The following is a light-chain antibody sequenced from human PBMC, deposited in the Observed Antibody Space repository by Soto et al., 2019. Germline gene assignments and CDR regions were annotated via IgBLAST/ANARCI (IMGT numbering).Light chain of an antibody. J-gene: IGKJ2*01. V-gene: IGKV3-20*01. CDR2: AAS. CDR3: QQYRASPPSA. CDR1: QSINNNY. Sequence: EIVLTQSPGTLSLSPGESATLSCRASQSINNNYLAWYQQKPGQAPRLLIYAASSRATGIPDRFSGSGSGTDFTLTVSRLEPEDFAVYYCQQYRASPPSAFGQGTKLEIK.